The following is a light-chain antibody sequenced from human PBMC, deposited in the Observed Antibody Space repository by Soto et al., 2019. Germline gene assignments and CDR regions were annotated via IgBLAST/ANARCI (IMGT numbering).Light chain of an antibody. V-gene: IGKV3-20*01. Sequence: EIVLTQSPGTLSLSQGERATLSCRASQSVSSSYLAWYQQKPGQAPRLLIYGASSRATGMPDRFSGSGSGTDYTLTISRLEPEDFAVYYCQQYGSSPPITFGQGTRLEIK. CDR2: GAS. J-gene: IGKJ5*01. CDR1: QSVSSSY. CDR3: QQYGSSPPIT.